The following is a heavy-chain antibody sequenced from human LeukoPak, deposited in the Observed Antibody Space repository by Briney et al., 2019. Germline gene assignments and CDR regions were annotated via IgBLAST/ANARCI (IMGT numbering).Heavy chain of an antibody. CDR2: INHSGST. CDR1: GGSFSGYY. Sequence: SETLSLTCAVYGGSFSGYYWSWIRQPPGKGLEWIGEINHSGSTNYNPSLKSRVTISVDTSKNQFSLKLSSVTAADTAVYYCARGDHDSSGWYWAFDYWGQGTLVTVSS. CDR3: ARGDHDSSGWYWAFDY. J-gene: IGHJ4*02. D-gene: IGHD6-19*01. V-gene: IGHV4-34*01.